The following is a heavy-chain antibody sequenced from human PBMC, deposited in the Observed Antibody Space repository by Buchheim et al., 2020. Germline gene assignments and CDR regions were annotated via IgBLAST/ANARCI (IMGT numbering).Heavy chain of an antibody. CDR2: IDPSDSYT. D-gene: IGHD6-13*01. Sequence: EVQLVQSGAEVKKPGESLRISCKGSGYSFTSYWISWVRQMPGKGLEWMGRIDPSDSYTNYSPSFQGHVTISADKYISTASPQWSSLKASDTAMYYCARSLYSSSWYSRFDPWGQGTL. J-gene: IGHJ5*02. CDR1: GYSFTSYW. V-gene: IGHV5-10-1*03. CDR3: ARSLYSSSWYSRFDP.